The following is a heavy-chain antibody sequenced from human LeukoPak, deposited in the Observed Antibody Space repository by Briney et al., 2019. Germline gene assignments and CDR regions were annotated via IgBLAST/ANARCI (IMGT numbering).Heavy chain of an antibody. D-gene: IGHD4-23*01. J-gene: IGHJ4*02. CDR2: IYHSGNT. CDR1: GASITSGDYY. CDR3: ARGVTTVEY. V-gene: IGHV4-30-2*01. Sequence: SETLSLTCTVSGASITSGDYYWTWIRQPPGKGLEWIGYIYHSGNTYYNPSLKSRVTISVDRSRNQFSLNLNSVTAADTAVYHCARGVTTVEYWGQGTLVTVSS.